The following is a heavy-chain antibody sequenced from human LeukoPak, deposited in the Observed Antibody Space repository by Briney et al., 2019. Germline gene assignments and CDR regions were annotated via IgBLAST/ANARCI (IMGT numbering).Heavy chain of an antibody. CDR2: IGDYGGHI. Sequence: GGSLRLSCAASGFTFNNYAMSWVRQVPGKGLEWVSAIGDYGGHIYYADSVKGRFTISRDNSKNTVHLQMNSLRAEDTALYYCVRRGSKTYDFDYWGQGTLVIVSP. J-gene: IGHJ4*02. CDR1: GFTFNNYA. D-gene: IGHD3-16*01. V-gene: IGHV3-23*01. CDR3: VRRGSKTYDFDY.